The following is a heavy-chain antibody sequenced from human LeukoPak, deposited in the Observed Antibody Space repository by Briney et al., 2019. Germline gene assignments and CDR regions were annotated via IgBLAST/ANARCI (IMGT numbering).Heavy chain of an antibody. V-gene: IGHV3-7*03. CDR3: AKDIKWEGYGMDV. CDR2: IKADGSEK. J-gene: IGHJ6*02. CDR1: GFTFSIYW. Sequence: GGSLRLSCAASGFTFSIYWMSWVRQAPGKGLEWVANIKADGSEKYYLDSVKGRFTISRDNAKNSLYLQMNSLRAEDTALYYCAKDIKWEGYGMDVWGQGTTVTVSS. D-gene: IGHD1-26*01.